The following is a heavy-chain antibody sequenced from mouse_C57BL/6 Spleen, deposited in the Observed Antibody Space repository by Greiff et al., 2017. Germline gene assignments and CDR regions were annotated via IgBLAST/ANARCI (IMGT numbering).Heavy chain of an antibody. CDR2: INPSTGGT. Sequence: VQLQQSGPELVKPGASVKISCKASGYSFTGYYMNWVKQSPEKSLEWIGEINPSTGGTTYNQKFKAKATLTVDKSSSTAYMQLKSLTSEDSAVYDCAPTVGYAMDYWGQGTSVTVSS. J-gene: IGHJ4*01. CDR1: GYSFTGYY. D-gene: IGHD1-1*01. V-gene: IGHV1-42*01. CDR3: APTVGYAMDY.